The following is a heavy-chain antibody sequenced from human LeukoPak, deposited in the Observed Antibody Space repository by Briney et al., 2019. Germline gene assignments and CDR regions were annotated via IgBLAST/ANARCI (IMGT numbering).Heavy chain of an antibody. Sequence: SETLPLTCTVSGGSITSYYWNWIRQPPDKGLEWVAYISYSGSTRYNPSLNSRVTLSLDTSKNQISLKLSSVTAADTAMYFCARRRAGTGLNSEENWFDPWGQGTLVTVSS. D-gene: IGHD2/OR15-2a*01. V-gene: IGHV4-59*08. CDR3: ARRRAGTGLNSEENWFDP. CDR2: ISYSGST. J-gene: IGHJ5*02. CDR1: GGSITSYY.